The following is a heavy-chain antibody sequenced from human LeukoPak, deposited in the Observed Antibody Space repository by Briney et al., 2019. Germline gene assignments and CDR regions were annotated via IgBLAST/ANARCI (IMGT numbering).Heavy chain of an antibody. J-gene: IGHJ5*02. CDR1: GGTCSSYA. CDR3: ARSVGVTTNWFDP. CDR2: IIPIFGTA. V-gene: IGHV1-69*13. Sequence: SVKVSCKASGGTCSSYAISWVRQAPGQGLEWMGGIIPIFGTANYAQKFQGRVTITADESTSTAYMELSSLRSEDTAVYYCARSVGVTTNWFDPWGQGTLVTVSS. D-gene: IGHD4-11*01.